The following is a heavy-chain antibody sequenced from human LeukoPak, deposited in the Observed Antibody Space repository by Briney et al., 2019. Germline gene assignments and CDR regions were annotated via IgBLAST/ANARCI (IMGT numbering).Heavy chain of an antibody. CDR3: ARGPKWTGSYYYFDY. CDR1: GYTFPSYD. CDR2: MNPNSGNT. J-gene: IGHJ4*02. Sequence: ASVKVSCKTSGYTFPSYDIDWVRQATGQGLEWMGWMNPNSGNTGYTQKFQGRVTISRNTSITTAYMELSSLRSEDTAVYYCARGPKWTGSYYYFDYWGQGTLVTVSS. V-gene: IGHV1-8*01. D-gene: IGHD1-26*01.